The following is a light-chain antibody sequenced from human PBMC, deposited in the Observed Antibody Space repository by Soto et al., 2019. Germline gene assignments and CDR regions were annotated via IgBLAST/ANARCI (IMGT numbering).Light chain of an antibody. V-gene: IGLV2-14*01. Sequence: QSALTQPASVSGSPGQSITISCTGTSSDVGGYNYVSWYQQHPGKAPKFMIYDVSNRPSGVSNRFSGSKSGNTASLTISGLEPEDEADDYCCSYTTSNSRQVVFGAGTKLTVL. J-gene: IGLJ1*01. CDR1: SSDVGGYNY. CDR2: DVS. CDR3: CSYTTSNSRQVV.